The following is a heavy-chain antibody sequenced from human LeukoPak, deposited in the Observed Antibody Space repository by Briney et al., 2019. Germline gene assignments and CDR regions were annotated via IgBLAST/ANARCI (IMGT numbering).Heavy chain of an antibody. CDR2: IYYSGST. D-gene: IGHD4-17*01. CDR3: ARDPTTDYGNWFYP. Sequence: SETLSLTCIVSVGSISRYYWRWIRQPPGKGLEWIGYIYYSGSTNYNPSLKSRVTISVDTSKNQFSLKLSSVTAADTAVYYCARDPTTDYGNWFYPWGQGTLVTVSS. J-gene: IGHJ5*02. CDR1: VGSISRYY. V-gene: IGHV4-59*01.